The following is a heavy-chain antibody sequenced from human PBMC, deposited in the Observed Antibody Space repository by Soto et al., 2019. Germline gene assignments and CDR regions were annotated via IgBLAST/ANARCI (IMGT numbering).Heavy chain of an antibody. D-gene: IGHD7-27*01. V-gene: IGHV3-7*03. CDR2: LDHHGSST. Sequence: EVQLVESGGDLVQPGGSLRLSCAASGFIFSNFYMTWVRQSPGRGLEWVATLDHHGSSTFYVVSLRGRFIISRDNAMNSLYLQMNSLRVEDTAVYYCARENWGSYDYWGQGSLVTVSS. J-gene: IGHJ4*02. CDR1: GFIFSNFY. CDR3: ARENWGSYDY.